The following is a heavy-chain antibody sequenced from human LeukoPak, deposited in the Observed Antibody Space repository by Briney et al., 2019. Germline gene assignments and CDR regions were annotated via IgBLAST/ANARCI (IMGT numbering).Heavy chain of an antibody. V-gene: IGHV3-15*01. CDR1: GFTFSNAW. D-gene: IGHD4-17*01. J-gene: IGHJ2*01. Sequence: GGSLRLSCAASGFTFSNAWMNWVRQAPGKGLEWVGRIKTKSDGGATDYTAPVKGRFTISRDDSKNTLYLQMHSLKIEDTAMYYCAGDYDHFDVWGRGTLVTVSS. CDR2: IKTKSDGGAT. CDR3: AGDYDHFDV.